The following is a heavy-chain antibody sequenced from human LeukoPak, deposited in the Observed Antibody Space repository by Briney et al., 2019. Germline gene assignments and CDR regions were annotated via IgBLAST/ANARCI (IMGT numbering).Heavy chain of an antibody. CDR1: GFTFSSYG. J-gene: IGHJ4*02. CDR2: IWYGGSNK. V-gene: IGHV3-33*06. CDR3: AKGRGYCTGGSCYSDY. D-gene: IGHD2-15*01. Sequence: TGGSLRLSCAASGFTFSSYGMHWVRQAPGKGLEWVAVIWYGGSNKYYADSVKGRFTISRDNSKNTLYLQMNSLRVEDTAIYYCAKGRGYCTGGSCYSDYWGQGTLVTVSS.